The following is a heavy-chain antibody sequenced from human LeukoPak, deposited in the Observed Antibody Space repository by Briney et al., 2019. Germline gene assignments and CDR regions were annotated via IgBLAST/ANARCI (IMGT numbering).Heavy chain of an antibody. D-gene: IGHD3-10*01. J-gene: IGHJ4*02. CDR1: GFIFSTYS. CDR2: ISGGSTTI. Sequence: GGSLRLSCAATGFIFSTYSMNWVRQAPGKGLECVSYISGGSTTIYYADSVKGRFTISRDNAKNSLYLQMSGLRDEDTAVYYCASGNYGQFDYWGQGTLVTVSS. CDR3: ASGNYGQFDY. V-gene: IGHV3-48*02.